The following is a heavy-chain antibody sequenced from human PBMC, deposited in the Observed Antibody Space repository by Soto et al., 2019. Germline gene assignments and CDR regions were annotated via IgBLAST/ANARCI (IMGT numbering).Heavy chain of an antibody. CDR1: GYTFTSYD. J-gene: IGHJ4*02. D-gene: IGHD3-10*01. Sequence: ASVKVSCKASGYTFTSYDINWVRQAPGQGLEWMGWISAYNGNTNYAQKLQGRVTMTTDTSTSTAYMELRSLRSDDKDVYYCARSYYYGSGSQPSDFDYWGQGTLVTVSS. V-gene: IGHV1-18*01. CDR3: ARSYYYGSGSQPSDFDY. CDR2: ISAYNGNT.